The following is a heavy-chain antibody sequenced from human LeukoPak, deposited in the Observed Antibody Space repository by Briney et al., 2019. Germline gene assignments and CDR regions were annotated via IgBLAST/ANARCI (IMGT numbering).Heavy chain of an antibody. J-gene: IGHJ3*02. CDR2: INPSGGST. CDR3: ARGEGSHYYDSSVPI. CDR1: GYTFTSYY. D-gene: IGHD3-22*01. V-gene: IGHV1-46*03. Sequence: ASVKVSCKASGYTFTSYYMHWVRQAPGQGLEWMGIINPSGGSTSYAQKFQGRVTMTRDTSTSTVYMELSSLRSEDTAVYYCARGEGSHYYDSSVPIWGQGTMVTVSS.